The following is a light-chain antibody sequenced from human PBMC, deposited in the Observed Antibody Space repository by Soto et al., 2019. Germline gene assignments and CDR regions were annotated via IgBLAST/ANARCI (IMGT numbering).Light chain of an antibody. J-gene: IGLJ1*01. Sequence: QSVLTQPASVSGPPGQSITISCTGTSSDVGGYNYVSWYQQHPGKAPKLMIYEVSNRPSGVSNRFSGSKSGNTASLTISGLQAEDEADYYCSSYTSSSISYVFGTGTKVTVL. V-gene: IGLV2-14*01. CDR1: SSDVGGYNY. CDR3: SSYTSSSISYV. CDR2: EVS.